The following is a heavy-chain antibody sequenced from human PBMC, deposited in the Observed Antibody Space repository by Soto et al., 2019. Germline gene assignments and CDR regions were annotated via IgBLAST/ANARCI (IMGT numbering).Heavy chain of an antibody. J-gene: IGHJ6*02. Sequence: SDTLALSCAVYGGSFSGYYWSWIRKPPGKGLEWIGEINHSGSTNYNPSLKSRVTISVDTSKNQFSLKLSSVTAADTAVYYCARIVVVPAAIRGYYYYGMDVWGQGTTVTVSS. CDR2: INHSGST. V-gene: IGHV4-34*01. D-gene: IGHD2-2*02. CDR3: ARIVVVPAAIRGYYYYGMDV. CDR1: GGSFSGYY.